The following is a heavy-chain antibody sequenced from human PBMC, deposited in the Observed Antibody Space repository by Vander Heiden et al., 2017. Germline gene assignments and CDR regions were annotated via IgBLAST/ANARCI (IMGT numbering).Heavy chain of an antibody. CDR1: GFPFDDYA. V-gene: IGHV3-9*01. CDR3: AKDMASGSGYYYGFDH. D-gene: IGHD3-22*01. J-gene: IGHJ4*02. CDR2: ISWNSGNI. Sequence: EVQLVGSGGGLVQPGRALILSCPASGFPFDDYAMHWVRQAPGKGLEWVSGISWNSGNIAYADSVKGRFTITRDNAKNSLYLEMKSLRTEDTALYYCAKDMASGSGYYYGFDHWGQGTLVTVAS.